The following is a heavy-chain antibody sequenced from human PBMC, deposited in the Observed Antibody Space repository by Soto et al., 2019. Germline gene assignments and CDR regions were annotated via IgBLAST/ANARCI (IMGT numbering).Heavy chain of an antibody. J-gene: IGHJ4*02. D-gene: IGHD3-10*01. V-gene: IGHV2-5*02. CDR3: AHRRGSWYYVDY. CDR1: GFSLSTSGVG. CDR2: VYWDGDK. Sequence: QITLKESGPTLVKPTETLTLTCTFSGFSLSTSGVGVGWIRQPPGKALEWLALVYWDGDKRYSPSLKSRLTITTGTSNNQVVLTMTNMDPVDTATYYCAHRRGSWYYVDYWGQGTLVTVSS.